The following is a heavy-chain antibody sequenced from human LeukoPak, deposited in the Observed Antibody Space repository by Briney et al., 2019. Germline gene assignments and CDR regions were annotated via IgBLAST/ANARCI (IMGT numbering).Heavy chain of an antibody. CDR2: ISGDGTST. J-gene: IGHJ4*02. D-gene: IGHD6-19*01. V-gene: IGHV3-43*02. CDR1: GFTFDDYV. Sequence: GGSLRLSCAASGFTFDDYVMHWVRQAPGKDLEWVSLISGDGTSTYYADAVKGRFTISRDNSKNSLYLQMNSLRTEDTALYYCAKTRNKKDSSAWYLFYFDYWGQGTLVTVSS. CDR3: AKTRNKKDSSAWYLFYFDY.